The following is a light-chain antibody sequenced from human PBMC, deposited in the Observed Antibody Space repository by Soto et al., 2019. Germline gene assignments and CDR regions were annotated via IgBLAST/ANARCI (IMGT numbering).Light chain of an antibody. J-gene: IGKJ3*01. V-gene: IGKV3-20*01. CDR1: QSVSSSY. CDR3: QQYGSSPLFT. Sequence: EIVLTQSPGTLSLSPGERATLSCRASQSVSSSYLAWYQQKPGQAPRLLIYGASSRATGIPDRFSGSGSGTYFTLTISRLEPEDFAVYYSQQYGSSPLFTFGPGTKVDIK. CDR2: GAS.